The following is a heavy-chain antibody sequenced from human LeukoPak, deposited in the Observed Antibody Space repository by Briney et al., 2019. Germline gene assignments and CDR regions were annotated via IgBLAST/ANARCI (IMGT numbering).Heavy chain of an antibody. CDR2: INHSGST. J-gene: IGHJ4*02. D-gene: IGHD3-22*01. V-gene: IGHV4-34*01. Sequence: SETLSLTCAVYGGSFSGYYWSWVRQPPGKGLEWIGEINHSGSTNYNPSLKSRVTISVDTSKNQFSLKLSSVTAADTAVYYCARSGSYYYDSSGYYFAFDYWGQGTLVTVSS. CDR1: GGSFSGYY. CDR3: ARSGSYYYDSSGYYFAFDY.